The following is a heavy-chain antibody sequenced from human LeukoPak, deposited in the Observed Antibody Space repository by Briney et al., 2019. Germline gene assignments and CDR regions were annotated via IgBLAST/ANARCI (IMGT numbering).Heavy chain of an antibody. D-gene: IGHD3-10*01. Sequence: PSETLSLTCTVSGGSISSYYWSWIRQPPGKGLEWIGYIYYSGSTNYNPSLKSRVTISVDTSKNQFSLKLSSVTAADTAVYYGARGMPGELLWFGESCPCFDYWGQGTLVTVSS. J-gene: IGHJ4*02. CDR1: GGSISSYY. CDR3: ARGMPGELLWFGESCPCFDY. V-gene: IGHV4-59*01. CDR2: IYYSGST.